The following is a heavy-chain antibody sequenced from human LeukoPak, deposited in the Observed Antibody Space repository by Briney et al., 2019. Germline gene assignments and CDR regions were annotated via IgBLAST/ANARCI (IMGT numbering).Heavy chain of an antibody. CDR1: GGSISSSSYY. V-gene: IGHV4-39*07. Sequence: SETLSLTCTVSGGSISSSSYYWGRIRQPPGKELEWIGSIYSGGSSYYNPSLKSRVTISVDTSNNQFSLKVNSVTAADTAVYYCARDAGHQLSRRNYYAMDVWGQGTTVTVSS. J-gene: IGHJ6*02. CDR2: IYSGGSS. D-gene: IGHD1-1*01. CDR3: ARDAGHQLSRRNYYAMDV.